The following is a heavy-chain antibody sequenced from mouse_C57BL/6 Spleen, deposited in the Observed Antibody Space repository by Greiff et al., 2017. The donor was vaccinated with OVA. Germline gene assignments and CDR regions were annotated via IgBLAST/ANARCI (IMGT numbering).Heavy chain of an antibody. D-gene: IGHD1-1*01. J-gene: IGHJ2*01. CDR2: IDPEDGDT. CDR3: TTDTVVATDYFDY. CDR1: GFNIKDYY. Sequence: VQLKESGAELVRPGASVKLSCTASGFNIKDYYMHWVKQRPEQGLEWIGRIDPEDGDTEYAPKFQGKATMTADTSSNTAYLQLSSLTSEDTAVYYCTTDTVVATDYFDYWGQGTTLTVSS. V-gene: IGHV14-1*01.